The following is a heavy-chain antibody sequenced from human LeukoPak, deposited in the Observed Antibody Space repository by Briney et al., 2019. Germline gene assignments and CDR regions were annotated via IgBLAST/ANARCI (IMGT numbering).Heavy chain of an antibody. CDR2: IYHSGST. J-gene: IGHJ4*02. V-gene: IGHV4-30-2*01. CDR1: GGSISSGGYY. D-gene: IGHD1-26*01. CDR3: ATASGSYPQFDY. Sequence: ASETLSLTCTVSGGSISSGGYYWSWIRQPPGKGLEWIGYIYHSGSTYYNPSLKSRVTISVDRSKNQFSLKLSSVTAADTAVYYCATASGSYPQFDYWGQGTLVTVSS.